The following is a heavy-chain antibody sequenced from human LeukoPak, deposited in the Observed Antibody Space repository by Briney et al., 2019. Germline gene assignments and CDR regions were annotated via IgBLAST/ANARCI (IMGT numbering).Heavy chain of an antibody. D-gene: IGHD3-9*01. V-gene: IGHV1-46*01. CDR1: GYTFTSYY. Sequence: ASVKVSCKASGYTFTSYYMHWVRQAPGQGLEWMGIINPSGGSTSYAQKFQGRVTMTRDTSTSTVYMELSSLRSEDTAVYYCARECCYDILTGYYSLGHFDYWGQGTLVTASS. CDR3: ARECCYDILTGYYSLGHFDY. J-gene: IGHJ4*02. CDR2: INPSGGST.